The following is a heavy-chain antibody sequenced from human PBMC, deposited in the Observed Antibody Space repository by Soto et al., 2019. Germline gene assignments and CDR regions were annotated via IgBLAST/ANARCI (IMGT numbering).Heavy chain of an antibody. D-gene: IGHD4-17*01. CDR3: ARDSGSLDYGDYNGMDV. V-gene: IGHV1-69*01. CDR1: GGTFSSYA. J-gene: IGHJ6*02. CDR2: IIPIFGTA. Sequence: QVQLVQSGAEVKKPGSSVKVSCKTSGGTFSSYAISWVRQAPGQGLAWMGGIIPIFGTANYAQKFQGRVTITADESTSTAYMELSSLRSEDTAVYYCARDSGSLDYGDYNGMDVWGQGTTVTVSS.